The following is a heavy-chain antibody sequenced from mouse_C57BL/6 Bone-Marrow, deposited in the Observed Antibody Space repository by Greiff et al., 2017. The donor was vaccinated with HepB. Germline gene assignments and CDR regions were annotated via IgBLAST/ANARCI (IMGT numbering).Heavy chain of an antibody. CDR3: TRDRFDYYFDN. Sequence: EVKLMESGGDLVKPGGSLKLSCVASGFPFSTSGMSWVRQTPDKRLEWVATINTGGTYTYYPASVKGRFTITKDPTKNTLFLQMNSLKSEDSVIYYSTRDRFDYYFDNWGQGTTLTVTS. CDR2: INTGGTYT. V-gene: IGHV5-6*01. J-gene: IGHJ2*01. CDR1: GFPFSTSG.